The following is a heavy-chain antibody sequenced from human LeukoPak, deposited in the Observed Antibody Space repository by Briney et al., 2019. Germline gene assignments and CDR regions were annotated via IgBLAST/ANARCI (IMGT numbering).Heavy chain of an antibody. CDR2: IWYDGSNK. V-gene: IGHV3-33*01. J-gene: IGHJ1*01. Sequence: GGSLRLSCAASGFTFSSYGMHWVRQAPGKGLEWVAVIWYDGSNKYYADSVKGRFTISRDNSKNTLYLQMNSLRAEDTAVYHCARGRGPGESRPQHWGQGTLVTVSS. CDR3: ARGRGPGESRPQH. CDR1: GFTFSSYG. D-gene: IGHD3-10*01.